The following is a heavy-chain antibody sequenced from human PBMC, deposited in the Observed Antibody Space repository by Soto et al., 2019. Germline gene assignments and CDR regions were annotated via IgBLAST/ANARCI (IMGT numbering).Heavy chain of an antibody. V-gene: IGHV4-30-2*01. CDR3: ARVGGRRNWFDP. CDR1: GGSISSGGYS. Sequence: PSETLSLTCAVSGGSISSGGYSWSWIRQPPGKGLEWIGYFYHSGSTYYNPSLKSRVTISVDRSKNQFSLKLSSVTAADTAVYYCARVGGRRNWFDPWGQGTLVTV. CDR2: FYHSGST. J-gene: IGHJ5*02. D-gene: IGHD2-15*01.